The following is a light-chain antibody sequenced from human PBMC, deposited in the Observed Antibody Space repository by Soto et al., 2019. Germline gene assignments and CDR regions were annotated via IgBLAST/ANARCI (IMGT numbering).Light chain of an antibody. CDR2: GVS. J-gene: IGKJ2*01. CDR3: QHYGTSPYT. CDR1: QSLRRSY. V-gene: IGKV3-20*01. Sequence: EIVLTQSPGTLSLSPGERATLSCRASQSLRRSYLAWYQQKPGQAPRLLIYGVSTRATGIPDRFSGSGSGTDYTLTISRLEPEDFAVYYWQHYGTSPYTFGQGTKLE.